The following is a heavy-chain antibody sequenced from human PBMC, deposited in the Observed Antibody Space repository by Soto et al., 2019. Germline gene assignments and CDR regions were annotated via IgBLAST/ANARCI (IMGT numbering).Heavy chain of an antibody. J-gene: IGHJ4*02. CDR2: IYSGGST. CDR1: GFTVSSNY. D-gene: IGHD1-26*01. Sequence: EVQLVESGGGLVQPGGSLRLSCAASGFTVSSNYMSWVRQAPGKGLEWVSVIYSGGSTYYADAVKGRFTISRHNSKNTLYLQMNILRAEDTAVYYCARGRMGANFDYWGQGTLVTVSS. CDR3: ARGRMGANFDY. V-gene: IGHV3-53*04.